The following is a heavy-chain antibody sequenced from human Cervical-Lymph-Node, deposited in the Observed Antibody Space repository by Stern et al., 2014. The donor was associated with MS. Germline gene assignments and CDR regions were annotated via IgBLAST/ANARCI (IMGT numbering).Heavy chain of an antibody. D-gene: IGHD4-17*01. CDR1: GFTFSRYA. J-gene: IGHJ6*02. CDR2: ISYDGSNK. Sequence: MHLVESGGGVVRPGRSLRLSCATSGFTFSRYAVLWVRQAPGKGLEWVAAISYDGSNKFYADSVKGRFTISRDNSKNTLFLQMNNLRPEDSGVYHCARDRLDGDYVYYYGLDVWGQGTTVTVSS. CDR3: ARDRLDGDYVYYYGLDV. V-gene: IGHV3-30*04.